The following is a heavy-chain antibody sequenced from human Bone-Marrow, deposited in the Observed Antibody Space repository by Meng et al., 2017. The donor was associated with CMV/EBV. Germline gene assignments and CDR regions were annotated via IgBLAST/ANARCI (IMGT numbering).Heavy chain of an antibody. CDR1: FSGHG. CDR3: AKDACGGDCGNPPASFDI. J-gene: IGHJ3*02. Sequence: FSGHGMHWVRQAPGKGLEWVAVIWNYVSHKYYGDSVEGRFAISRDNSINTVYLEMNNVRAEDSGVYYCAKDACGGDCGNPPASFDIWGQGTMVTVSS. CDR2: IWNYVSHK. V-gene: IGHV3-33*06. D-gene: IGHD2-21*02.